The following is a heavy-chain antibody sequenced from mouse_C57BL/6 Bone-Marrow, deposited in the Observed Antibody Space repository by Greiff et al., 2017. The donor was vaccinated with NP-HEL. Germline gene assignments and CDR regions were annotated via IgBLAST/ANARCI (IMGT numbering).Heavy chain of an antibody. D-gene: IGHD2-3*01. Sequence: EVKLVESGGGLVQPGGSLSLSCAASGFTFTDYYMSWVRQPPGQALEWLGFIRNKANGSTTEYSASVKGRLTISRDNSQSIPYLQMSGLTAEDCAVYYCARLVGYYGLAYWGQGTLVTVSA. V-gene: IGHV7-3*01. CDR1: GFTFTDYY. J-gene: IGHJ3*01. CDR2: IRNKANGSTT. CDR3: ARLVGYYGLAY.